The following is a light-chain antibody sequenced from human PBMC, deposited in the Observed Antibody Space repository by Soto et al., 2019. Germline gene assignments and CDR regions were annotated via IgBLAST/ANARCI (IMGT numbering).Light chain of an antibody. V-gene: IGKV3-20*01. CDR3: QQYGNSQWT. CDR1: QSVSSTY. Sequence: EIVLTQSPGTLSLSPGERATLSCRASQSVSSTYLAWYQQKPGQAPRLLIYGASSRATGIPDRFSGSGSGTDFTLTITRLEPEDFAVYYCQQYGNSQWTFGQGNKVEIK. CDR2: GAS. J-gene: IGKJ1*01.